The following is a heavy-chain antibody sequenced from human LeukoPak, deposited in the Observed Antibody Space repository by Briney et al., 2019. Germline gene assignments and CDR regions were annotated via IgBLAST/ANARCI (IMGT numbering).Heavy chain of an antibody. CDR2: TIHSGST. CDR1: GGSISSSSYY. D-gene: IGHD3-10*01. Sequence: SETLSLTCTVSGGSISSSSYYWGWIRQPPGKGLEWIGETIHSGSTNYNPSLKSRVTISVDTSKNQFSLKLSSVTAADTAVYYCARGFRSGSYYSAYYYYMDVWGKGATVTVSS. CDR3: ARGFRSGSYYSAYYYYMDV. V-gene: IGHV4-39*07. J-gene: IGHJ6*03.